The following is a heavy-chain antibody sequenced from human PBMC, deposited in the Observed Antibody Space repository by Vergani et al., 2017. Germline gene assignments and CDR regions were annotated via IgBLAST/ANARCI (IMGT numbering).Heavy chain of an antibody. Sequence: EVQLLESGGGLVQPGGSLRLSCAASGFTFSSYAMSWVRQAPGKGLEWVSAISGSGGSTYYADSVKGRFTISRDNAKNSLYLQMNSLRAEDTAVYYCARDVGDYFDYWGQGTLVTVSS. V-gene: IGHV3-23*01. CDR2: ISGSGGST. CDR1: GFTFSSYA. D-gene: IGHD1-26*01. CDR3: ARDVGDYFDY. J-gene: IGHJ4*02.